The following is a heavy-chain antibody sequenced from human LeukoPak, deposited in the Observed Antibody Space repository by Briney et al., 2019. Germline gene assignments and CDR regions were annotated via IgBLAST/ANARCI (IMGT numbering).Heavy chain of an antibody. V-gene: IGHV4-39*07. Sequence: PSETLSLTCTESGGSISSSPYYWGWIRQPPGKGLEWIESIYYSGTTHYNPSLKSRVTISVDTSKIQFSLNLSSVTAADTAIYYCARGLASGYPPIPFDYWGQGTQVTVSS. CDR3: ARGLASGYPPIPFDY. CDR2: IYYSGTT. J-gene: IGHJ4*02. CDR1: GGSISSSPYY. D-gene: IGHD3-3*01.